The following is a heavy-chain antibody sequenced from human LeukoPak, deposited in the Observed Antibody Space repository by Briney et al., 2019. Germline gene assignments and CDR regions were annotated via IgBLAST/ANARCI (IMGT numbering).Heavy chain of an antibody. CDR2: IYTSGST. CDR3: ARHRLGGYSGYDYCFDY. D-gene: IGHD5-12*01. Sequence: SETLSLTCTVSGGSISSYYWSWIRQPPGKGLEWIGYIYTSGSTNYNPSLKSRVTISVDTSKNQFSLKLSSVTAADTAVYYCARHRLGGYSGYDYCFDYWGQGTLVIVSS. V-gene: IGHV4-4*09. J-gene: IGHJ4*02. CDR1: GGSISSYY.